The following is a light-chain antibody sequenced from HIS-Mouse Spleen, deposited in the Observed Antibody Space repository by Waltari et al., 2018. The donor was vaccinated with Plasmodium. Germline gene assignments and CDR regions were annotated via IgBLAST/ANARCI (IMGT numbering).Light chain of an antibody. CDR2: EGS. CDR3: CSYAGSRMV. V-gene: IGLV2-23*01. CDR1: SSDVGRYNL. Sequence: QSALTQPASVSGSPGQSITIPCNGTSSDVGRYNLVSWYQQHPGKAPKLMIYEGSKRPSGVSNRFSGSKSGNTASLTISGLQAEDEADYYCCSYAGSRMVFGGGTKLTVL. J-gene: IGLJ2*01.